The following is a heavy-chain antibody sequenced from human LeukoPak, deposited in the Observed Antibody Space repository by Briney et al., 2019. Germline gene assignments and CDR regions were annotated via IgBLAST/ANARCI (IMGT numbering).Heavy chain of an antibody. CDR1: GGSIGSYY. CDR2: IHDSGST. V-gene: IGHV4-59*01. D-gene: IGHD3-10*01. CDR3: ARGRSGGDWFDP. J-gene: IGHJ5*02. Sequence: SETLSLTCAVSGGSIGSYYWSWIRQPPGKGLEWIGYIHDSGSTKYNPSLKSQVTMSVDTSRSHRSLKLTSVTAADTAVYYCARGRSGGDWFDPWGQGTLVTVSS.